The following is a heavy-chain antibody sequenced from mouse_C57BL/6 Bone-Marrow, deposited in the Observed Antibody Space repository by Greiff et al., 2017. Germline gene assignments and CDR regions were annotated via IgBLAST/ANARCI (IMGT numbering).Heavy chain of an antibody. CDR1: GYSITSGYD. CDR3: ARSVVQSYWYSYV. Sequence: VQLKESGPGMVKPSQSLSLTCTVTGYSITSGYDWHWIRHFPGNKLEWMGYISYSGSTNYNPSPKSRISITHATSKNHFFLKLNSVTTEDTATYYCARSVVQSYWYSYVWGTETTVTVSS. V-gene: IGHV3-1*01. J-gene: IGHJ1*03. D-gene: IGHD1-1*01. CDR2: ISYSGST.